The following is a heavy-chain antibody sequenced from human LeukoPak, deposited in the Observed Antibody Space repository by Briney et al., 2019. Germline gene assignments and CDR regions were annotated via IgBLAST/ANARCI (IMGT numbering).Heavy chain of an antibody. CDR1: GGSISSYY. J-gene: IGHJ4*02. Sequence: PSETLSLTCTVSGGSISSYYWSWIRQPPGKGLEWIGYIYYSGSTNYNPSLRSRVTISVDTSKNQFSLKLSSVTAADTAVYYCARADPVGATIFDYWGQGTLVTVSS. CDR2: IYYSGST. D-gene: IGHD1-26*01. V-gene: IGHV4-59*01. CDR3: ARADPVGATIFDY.